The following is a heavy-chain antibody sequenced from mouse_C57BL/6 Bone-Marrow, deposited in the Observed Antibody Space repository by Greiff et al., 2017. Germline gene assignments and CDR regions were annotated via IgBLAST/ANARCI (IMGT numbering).Heavy chain of an antibody. CDR1: GYTFTSYW. V-gene: IGHV1-50*01. CDR3: VGVDY. Sequence: QVQLQQPGAELVKPGASVKLSCKASGYTFTSYWMQWVKQRPGQGLEWIGEIDPSDSYTNYNQKFKGKATLTVDTSSSTAYMQLSSLTSEDSAVYYCVGVDYWGQGTTLTVSS. CDR2: IDPSDSYT. J-gene: IGHJ2*01. D-gene: IGHD3-1*01.